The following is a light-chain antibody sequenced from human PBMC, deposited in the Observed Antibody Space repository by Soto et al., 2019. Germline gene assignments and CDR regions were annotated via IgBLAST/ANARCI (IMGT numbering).Light chain of an antibody. Sequence: DIQMTQSPSTLSASVGDRVSITCRASQSISSWLAWYQQKPGKAPKLLIYDASSLQSGVPSRFSGSGSGTEFTLTISSLQPEDFATYYCLQHNSHPITFGQGTRLEIK. CDR1: QSISSW. CDR3: LQHNSHPIT. CDR2: DAS. V-gene: IGKV1-5*01. J-gene: IGKJ5*01.